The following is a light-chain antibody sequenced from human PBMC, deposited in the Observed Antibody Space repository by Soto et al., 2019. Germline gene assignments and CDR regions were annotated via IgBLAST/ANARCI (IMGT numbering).Light chain of an antibody. CDR1: QSVSTNR. CDR2: AAS. Sequence: ESVLTQSPGTLSLAAGEGATLSCRASQSVSTNRLAWYQQKPGQAPRLLIYAASSRATGIPDRFSGSGSGTDFTLTISRLEPEDFAVHYCQQFGSSSYTFGQGTKLEIK. V-gene: IGKV3-20*01. CDR3: QQFGSSSYT. J-gene: IGKJ2*01.